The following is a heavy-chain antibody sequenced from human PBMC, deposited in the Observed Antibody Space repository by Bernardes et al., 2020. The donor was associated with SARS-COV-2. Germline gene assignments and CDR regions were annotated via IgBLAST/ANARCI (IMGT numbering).Heavy chain of an antibody. CDR3: GSGWYFEYYYYGMHV. V-gene: IGHV1-69*13. CDR2: TIPILGTT. CDR1: GCTFTSYA. J-gene: IGHJ6*02. Sequence: SVKVSCQASGCTFTSYAIRWVRQAPGQGLEWMGGTIPILGTTTYAQKFQGRVTITADELTAYMELSSLTSEDTAVYYCGSGWYFEYYYYGMHVWGQGTTVT. D-gene: IGHD6-19*01.